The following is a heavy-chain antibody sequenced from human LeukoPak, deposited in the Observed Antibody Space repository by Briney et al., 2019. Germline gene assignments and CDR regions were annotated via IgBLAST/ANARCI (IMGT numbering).Heavy chain of an antibody. CDR2: ISSSSSYI. CDR3: ARDAFGAHRYFDY. J-gene: IGHJ4*02. Sequence: GSLRLSCAASGFTFSSYSMNWVRQAPGKGLEWVSSISSSSSYIYYADSVKGRSTISRDNAKNSLYLQMNSLRAEDTAVYYCARDAFGAHRYFDYWGQGTLVTVSS. V-gene: IGHV3-21*01. D-gene: IGHD1-26*01. CDR1: GFTFSSYS.